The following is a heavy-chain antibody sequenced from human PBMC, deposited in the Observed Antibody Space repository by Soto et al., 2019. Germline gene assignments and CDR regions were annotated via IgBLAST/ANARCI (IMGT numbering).Heavy chain of an antibody. J-gene: IGHJ5*02. CDR1: GYTFTTHG. V-gene: IGHV1-18*01. CDR2: VRGDNGHT. D-gene: IGHD2-15*01. Sequence: QVQLVQSGAEVKKPGASVKVSCKASGYTFTTHGISWVRQVPGQGLEWMGWVRGDNGHTNYAQSLQGRVTMTTDTSTNTGYMELRSLRSDDTAVYYCASALGYCRSGTCYREWFDPWGQGTLVTVSS. CDR3: ASALGYCRSGTCYREWFDP.